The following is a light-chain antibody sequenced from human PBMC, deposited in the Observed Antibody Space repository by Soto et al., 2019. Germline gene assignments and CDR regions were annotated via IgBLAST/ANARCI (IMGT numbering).Light chain of an antibody. CDR1: QSVSSN. V-gene: IGKV3-15*01. CDR3: QQYDNWPWT. CDR2: GAS. J-gene: IGKJ1*01. Sequence: EIVMTQSPATLSVSPGERATLSCRASQSVSSNLAWYQQKPGQAPRLLIYGASTRATGIPARFSGSGSGTAFTLTISSLQSEDFAVYYCQQYDNWPWTFGQGTKVDI.